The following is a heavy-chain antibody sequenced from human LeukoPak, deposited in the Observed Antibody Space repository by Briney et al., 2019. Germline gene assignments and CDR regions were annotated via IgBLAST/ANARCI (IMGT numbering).Heavy chain of an antibody. CDR1: GFTFSSYG. J-gene: IGHJ4*02. CDR2: ISYDGSNK. V-gene: IGHV3-30*03. Sequence: SGGSLRLSCAASGFTFSSYGMHWVRQAPGKGLEWVAVISYDGSNKYYADSVKGRFTISRDNSKNTLYLQMNSLRAEDTAVYYCARGPYYDSWSGAGYWGQGTLVTVSS. CDR3: ARGPYYDSWSGAGY. D-gene: IGHD3-3*01.